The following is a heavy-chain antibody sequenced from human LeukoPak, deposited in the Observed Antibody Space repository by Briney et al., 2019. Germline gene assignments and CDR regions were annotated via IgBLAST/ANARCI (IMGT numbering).Heavy chain of an antibody. CDR3: ASSPRYYYDSSGRNVDY. V-gene: IGHV4-34*01. D-gene: IGHD3-22*01. Sequence: SETLSLTCAVYGGSFSGYYWSWIRQPPGKGLEWIGEINHSGSTNYNPSLKSRVTISVDTSKNQFSLKLSPVTAADTAVYYCASSPRYYYDSSGRNVDYRGQGTLVTVSS. CDR1: GGSFSGYY. CDR2: INHSGST. J-gene: IGHJ4*02.